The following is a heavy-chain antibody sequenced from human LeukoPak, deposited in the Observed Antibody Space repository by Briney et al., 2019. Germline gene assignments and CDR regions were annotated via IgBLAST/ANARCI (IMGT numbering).Heavy chain of an antibody. CDR2: IIPIFGTA. Sequence: SVKVSCKASGGTFSSYAISWVRQAPGQGLEWMGGIIPIFGTANYAQKFQGRVMITTDESTSTAYMELSSLRSEDTAVYYCARDALYSGEFSVYWGQGTLVTVSS. V-gene: IGHV1-69*05. CDR3: ARDALYSGEFSVY. D-gene: IGHD1-26*01. J-gene: IGHJ4*02. CDR1: GGTFSSYA.